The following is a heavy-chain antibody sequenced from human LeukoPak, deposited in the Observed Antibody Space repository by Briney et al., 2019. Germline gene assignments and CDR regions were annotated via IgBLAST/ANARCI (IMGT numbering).Heavy chain of an antibody. CDR1: GGSFGGYY. V-gene: IGHV4-34*01. D-gene: IGHD2-21*02. Sequence: SETLSLTCAVYGGSFGGYYWSWIRQPPGKGLEWIGEINHSGSPNYNPSLKSRVTISVDTSKNQFSLKVSSVTAADTAVYHCARAGHYFGGDRSQRYGMDVWGQGTTVTVSS. CDR2: INHSGSP. CDR3: ARAGHYFGGDRSQRYGMDV. J-gene: IGHJ6*02.